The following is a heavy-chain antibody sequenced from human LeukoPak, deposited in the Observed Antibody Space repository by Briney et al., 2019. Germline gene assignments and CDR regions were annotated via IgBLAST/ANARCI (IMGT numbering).Heavy chain of an antibody. CDR1: GGSISSSSYY. V-gene: IGHV4-39*01. D-gene: IGHD1-7*01. J-gene: IGHJ5*02. CDR2: IYYSGST. Sequence: PSETLSLTCTVSGGSISSSSYYWGWIRQPPGKGLEWIGSIYYSGSTYYNPSLKSRVTISVDTSKNQFSLKLSSVTAADTAVYYCARTPRTTYNWSYVCGGPCPGWFDPWGQGTLVTVSS. CDR3: ARTPRTTYNWSYVCGGPCPGWFDP.